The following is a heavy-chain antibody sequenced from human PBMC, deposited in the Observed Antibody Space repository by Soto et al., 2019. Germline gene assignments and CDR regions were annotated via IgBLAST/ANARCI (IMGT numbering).Heavy chain of an antibody. CDR1: GGSISGYY. J-gene: IGHJ4*02. Sequence: PSETLSLTGTVSGGSISGYYWSWMRQPPGQGLEWIGYIYHSGTIRYNPSLESRVTISVDTSKNQFSLKLASVTAADTAVYYCARTQMATLYFDYWGQGTLVTVSS. D-gene: IGHD5-12*01. V-gene: IGHV4-59*01. CDR3: ARTQMATLYFDY. CDR2: IYHSGTI.